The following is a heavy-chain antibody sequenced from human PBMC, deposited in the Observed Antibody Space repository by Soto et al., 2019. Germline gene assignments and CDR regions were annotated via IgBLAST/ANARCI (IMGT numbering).Heavy chain of an antibody. Sequence: GGSLRLSCAASGFTFSSYGMHWVRQAPGKGLEWVAVIWYDGSNKYYADSVKGRFAISRDNSKNTLYLQMNSLRAEDTAVYYCARAQVGIVVVPAAIGEYYFDYWGQGTLVTVSS. CDR1: GFTFSSYG. D-gene: IGHD2-2*02. CDR3: ARAQVGIVVVPAAIGEYYFDY. V-gene: IGHV3-33*01. J-gene: IGHJ4*02. CDR2: IWYDGSNK.